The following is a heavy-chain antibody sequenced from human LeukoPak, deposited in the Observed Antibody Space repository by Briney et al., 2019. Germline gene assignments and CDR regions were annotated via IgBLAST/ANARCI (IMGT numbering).Heavy chain of an antibody. CDR1: GYTFTGYY. CDR3: ARELVEGYGDYGWFDP. Sequence: ASVKVSCKASGYTFTGYYMHWVRQALGQGLEWMGRINPNSGGTNYAQKFQGRVTMTRDTSISTAYMELSRLRSDDTAVYYCARELVEGYGDYGWFDPWGQGTLVTVSS. D-gene: IGHD4-17*01. V-gene: IGHV1-2*06. J-gene: IGHJ5*02. CDR2: INPNSGGT.